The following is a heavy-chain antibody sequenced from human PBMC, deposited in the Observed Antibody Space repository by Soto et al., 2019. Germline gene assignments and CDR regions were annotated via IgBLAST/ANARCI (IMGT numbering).Heavy chain of an antibody. D-gene: IGHD5-12*01. CDR1: GYTLTELS. CDR3: ATVYSGYRGGEAFDI. CDR2: FDPEDGET. Sequence: ASVEVSCKVSGYTLTELSMHWVRQAPGKGLEWMGGFDPEDGETIYAQKFQGRVTMTEDTSTDTAYMELSSLRSEDTAVYYCATVYSGYRGGEAFDIWGQGTMVTVSS. J-gene: IGHJ3*02. V-gene: IGHV1-24*01.